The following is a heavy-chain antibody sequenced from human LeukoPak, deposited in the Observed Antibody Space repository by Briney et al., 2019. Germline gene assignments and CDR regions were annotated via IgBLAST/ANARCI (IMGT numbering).Heavy chain of an antibody. CDR1: GFTVSSNY. CDR2: IFSGGSM. Sequence: GGSLRLSCAASGFTVSSNYMSWVRQTPGKGLEWVSVIFSGGSMSFADSVKGRFTMSRDESKNTLFLHMNSLRAEDTAVYYCARELVLAGGLDCWGQGTLVTVSS. CDR3: ARELVLAGGLDC. J-gene: IGHJ4*02. D-gene: IGHD2-8*02. V-gene: IGHV3-53*01.